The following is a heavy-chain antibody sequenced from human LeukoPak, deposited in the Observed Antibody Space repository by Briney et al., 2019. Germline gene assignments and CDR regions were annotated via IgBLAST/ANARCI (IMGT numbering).Heavy chain of an antibody. CDR1: GGSISSYY. V-gene: IGHV4-59*01. D-gene: IGHD1-26*01. J-gene: IGHJ6*02. CDR3: ARDKLAPYYGMDV. CDR2: IYYSGTT. Sequence: SETLSLTCTVSGGSISSYYWSWLRQPPGKGLEWIGYIYYSGTTNYNPSLKSRVTISVDTSKNQFSLKLSSVTAADTAVYYCARDKLAPYYGMDVWGQGTTVTVSS.